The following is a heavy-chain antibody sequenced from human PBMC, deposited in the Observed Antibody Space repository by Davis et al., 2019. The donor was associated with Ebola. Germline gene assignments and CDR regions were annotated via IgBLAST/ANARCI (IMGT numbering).Heavy chain of an antibody. CDR3: AREAAAGTVGKDV. V-gene: IGHV1-18*01. CDR1: GYTFTTYG. Sequence: ASVKVSCKASGYTFTTYGISWVRQAPGQGLEWMGWINPYNGNTNYAQKLQGRLTMTTDTFTSTAYMEVRSLRSDDTAVYYCAREAAAGTVGKDVWGKGTTVTVFS. CDR2: INPYNGNT. J-gene: IGHJ6*04. D-gene: IGHD1-14*01.